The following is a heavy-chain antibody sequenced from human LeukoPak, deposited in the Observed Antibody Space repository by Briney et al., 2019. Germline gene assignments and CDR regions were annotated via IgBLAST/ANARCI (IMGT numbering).Heavy chain of an antibody. CDR2: IYYSGAT. Sequence: PSETLSLTCTVTGDSITSRTYYWAWIRQSPGKGLEWIGTIYYSGATYYNSSLNSRVTISLDTSSNQFSLKLTSVIAMDTAIYYCARHRYYPSWADTGAFDIWGHGTMVTVSS. CDR1: GDSITSRTYY. V-gene: IGHV4-39*01. CDR3: ARHRYYPSWADTGAFDI. J-gene: IGHJ3*02. D-gene: IGHD2-2*01.